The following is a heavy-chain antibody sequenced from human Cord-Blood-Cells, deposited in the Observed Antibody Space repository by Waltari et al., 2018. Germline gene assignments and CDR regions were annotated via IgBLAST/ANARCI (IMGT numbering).Heavy chain of an antibody. D-gene: IGHD6-13*01. CDR3: AKSEQLDAFDI. Sequence: QVQLVESGGGVVQPGRSLRLSCAASGFTFSSYGMPWVRQAPGKGLEWVAVISYDGSNKYYADSVKGRFTISRDNSKNTLYLQMNSLRAEDTAVYYCAKSEQLDAFDIWGQGTMVTVSS. V-gene: IGHV3-30*18. J-gene: IGHJ3*02. CDR1: GFTFSSYG. CDR2: ISYDGSNK.